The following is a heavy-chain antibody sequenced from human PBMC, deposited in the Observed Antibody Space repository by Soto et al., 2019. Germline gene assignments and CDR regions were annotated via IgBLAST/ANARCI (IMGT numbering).Heavy chain of an antibody. CDR3: ARHGYSYGGGYFDY. CDR2: ISYDGSDK. CDR1: RFTISVHA. Sequence: PGGSLRLSCAASRFTISVHAMHWFRQAPGKGLEWLAVISYDGSDKFYGDSVKGRFTISRDNSKNTLFLQVNSLSEEDTAVYYCARHGYSYGGGYFDYWGQGTLVTVSS. J-gene: IGHJ4*02. D-gene: IGHD5-18*01. V-gene: IGHV3-30*03.